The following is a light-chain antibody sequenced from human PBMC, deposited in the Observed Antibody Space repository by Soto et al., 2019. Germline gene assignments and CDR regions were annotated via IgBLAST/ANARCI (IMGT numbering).Light chain of an antibody. CDR3: QHYNNWLGT. Sequence: EIVVTQSPALVSVSPVERITHYCRASQSVISSLAWYQQKLGQAPRLLIYGASTRATGIPARFSGSGSGTEFFLNISSLQSEDSAIYYCQHYNNWLGTFGGGTKVDI. J-gene: IGKJ4*01. CDR1: QSVISS. V-gene: IGKV3-15*01. CDR2: GAS.